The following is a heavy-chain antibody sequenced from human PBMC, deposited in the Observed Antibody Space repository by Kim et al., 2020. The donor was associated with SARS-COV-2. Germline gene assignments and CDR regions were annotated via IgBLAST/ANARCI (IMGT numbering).Heavy chain of an antibody. CDR3: VRGGTGSA. CDR2: INSGNGNT. V-gene: IGHV1-3*04. Sequence: ASVKVSCKASGYTFTTYNIHWVRQAPGQGLEWMGWINSGNGNTKYSQKFQGRVSITRDTSASTAYMELSSLGSEDTAVYYCVRGGTGSAWGQGTLVTVSS. CDR1: GYTFTTYN. D-gene: IGHD6-19*01. J-gene: IGHJ4*02.